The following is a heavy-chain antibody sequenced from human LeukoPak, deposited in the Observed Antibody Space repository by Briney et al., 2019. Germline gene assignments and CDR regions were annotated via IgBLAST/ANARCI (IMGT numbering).Heavy chain of an antibody. V-gene: IGHV1-8*01. CDR2: MNPNSGNT. CDR3: ATVALLRGSSGYYYYFDY. Sequence: ASVKVSCKASGYTFTSYDINWVRQATGQGLEWMGWMNPNSGNTGYAQKFQGRVTMTRNTSISTAYMELSSLRSEDTAVYYCATVALLRGSSGYYYYFDYWGQGTLVTVSS. D-gene: IGHD3-22*01. J-gene: IGHJ4*02. CDR1: GYTFTSYD.